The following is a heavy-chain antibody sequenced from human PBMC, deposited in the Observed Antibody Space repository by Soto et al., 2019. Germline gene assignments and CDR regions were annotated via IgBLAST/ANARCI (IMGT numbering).Heavy chain of an antibody. D-gene: IGHD3-9*01. CDR3: SSGLRYFDWFPKHLYCYYGMDV. CDR2: ISYDGSNK. CDR1: GFTFSSYG. Sequence: QVQLVESGGGVVQPGRSLRLSCAASGFTFSSYGMHWVRQAPGKGLEWVAVISYDGSNKYYADSVKGRFTISRDNSKNTLYLQMNSLRAEDTAVYYCSSGLRYFDWFPKHLYCYYGMDVWGQGTTVTASS. V-gene: IGHV3-30*03. J-gene: IGHJ6*02.